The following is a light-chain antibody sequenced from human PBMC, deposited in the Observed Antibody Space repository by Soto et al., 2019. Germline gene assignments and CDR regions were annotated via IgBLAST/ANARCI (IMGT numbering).Light chain of an antibody. Sequence: EFVLTQSPGTLSLSPGERATLSCRASQTVRNNYLAWYQQKPGQAPRLLIYDASSRATGIPDRFSGSGSGTDFTLTISSLEPEDFAVYYCQHRFNWPLTFGGGTKVDIK. J-gene: IGKJ4*01. CDR3: QHRFNWPLT. CDR1: QTVRNNY. CDR2: DAS. V-gene: IGKV3D-20*02.